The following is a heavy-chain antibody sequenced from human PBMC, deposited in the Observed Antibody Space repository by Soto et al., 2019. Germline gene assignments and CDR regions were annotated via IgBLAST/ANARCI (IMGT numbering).Heavy chain of an antibody. D-gene: IGHD2-21*02. CDR3: ARTYCGGDCYPTPTTLRILYDAFDI. J-gene: IGHJ3*02. CDR2: IYPGDSDT. CDR1: GYSFTSYW. Sequence: PGESLKISCKGSGYSFTSYWIGWVRQMPGKGLEWMGIIYPGDSDTRYSPSFQGQVTISADKSISTAYLQWSSLKASDTAMYYCARTYCGGDCYPTPTTLRILYDAFDIWGQGTMVTVSS. V-gene: IGHV5-51*01.